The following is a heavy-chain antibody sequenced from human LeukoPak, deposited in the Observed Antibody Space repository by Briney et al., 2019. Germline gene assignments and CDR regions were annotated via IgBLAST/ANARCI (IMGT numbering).Heavy chain of an antibody. CDR3: ARGPAYYDSSAYSLDY. Sequence: GGSLRLSCAASGFTFSSYTMNWVRQAPGKGLEWVSYISRRSSTIYYTDSVKGRFTISSDNAKNSVYLQMNSLRAEDTAVYYCARGPAYYDSSAYSLDYWGQGTLVTVSS. CDR2: ISRRSSTI. J-gene: IGHJ4*02. CDR1: GFTFSSYT. V-gene: IGHV3-48*04. D-gene: IGHD3-22*01.